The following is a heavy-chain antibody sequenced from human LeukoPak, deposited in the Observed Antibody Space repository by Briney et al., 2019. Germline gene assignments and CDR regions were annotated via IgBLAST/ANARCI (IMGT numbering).Heavy chain of an antibody. J-gene: IGHJ5*02. V-gene: IGHV3-21*01. CDR3: TTDQAALRWYP. Sequence: GGSLRLSCTASGFTFSSYSMSWVRQASGKGLEWVSSISSSSSYIYYADSVKGRFTISRDNAKNSLYLQMNSLRAEDTAVYYCTTDQAALRWYPWGQGTLVTVSS. CDR2: ISSSSSYI. CDR1: GFTFSSYS. D-gene: IGHD4-23*01.